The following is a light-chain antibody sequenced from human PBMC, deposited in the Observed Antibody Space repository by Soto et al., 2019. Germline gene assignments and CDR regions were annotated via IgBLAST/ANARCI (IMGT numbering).Light chain of an antibody. Sequence: EIVLTQSPGTLSLSPGEIATLSCSASQSVSSSYLAWYQQKPGQAPRLLIYGASTRATGIPARFSGSGSGTEFTLTISSLQSEDFAVYYCQQYNAWPWTFGQGTKVDIK. CDR2: GAS. CDR3: QQYNAWPWT. V-gene: IGKV3-15*01. CDR1: QSVSSSY. J-gene: IGKJ1*01.